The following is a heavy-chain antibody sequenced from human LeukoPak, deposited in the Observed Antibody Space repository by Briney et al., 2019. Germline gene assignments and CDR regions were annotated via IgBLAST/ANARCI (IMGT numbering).Heavy chain of an antibody. D-gene: IGHD1-1*01. Sequence: ASVKVSCKASGYTFTSYYMHWVRQAPGQGLEWMGIINPSGGSTSYALKFQGRVTMTRDMSTSTVYMELSSLRSEDTAVYYCARSPNYREKMDVWGKGTTVTVSS. CDR2: INPSGGST. V-gene: IGHV1-46*01. CDR1: GYTFTSYY. J-gene: IGHJ6*04. CDR3: ARSPNYREKMDV.